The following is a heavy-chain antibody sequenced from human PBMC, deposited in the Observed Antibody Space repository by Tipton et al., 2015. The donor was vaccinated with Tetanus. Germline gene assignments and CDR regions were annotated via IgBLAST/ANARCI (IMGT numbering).Heavy chain of an antibody. CDR2: VNQDGSDT. CDR3: VRDGGSSGWLAY. J-gene: IGHJ4*02. V-gene: IGHV3-7*03. D-gene: IGHD6-19*01. Sequence: SLRLSCSGSGFIFTDYWMGWVRQAPGKGPEWVAKVNQDGSDTYYVDSVKGRFSISRDNAKNTLYLQMNSLRVEDTAVYYCVRDGGSSGWLAYWGQGTLVTVSS. CDR1: GFIFTDYW.